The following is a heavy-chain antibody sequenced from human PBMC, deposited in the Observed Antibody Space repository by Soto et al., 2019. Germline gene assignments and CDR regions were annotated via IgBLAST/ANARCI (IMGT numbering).Heavy chain of an antibody. CDR3: VREVAATTHFDY. V-gene: IGHV4-31*03. CDR1: GASISSDGHY. J-gene: IGHJ4*02. D-gene: IGHD2-15*01. Sequence: QVQLQESGPGLVKPSQTLSLTCTVSGASISSDGHYWSWIRQHPGKGLEWIGYVYYGLSTYYNPSLKSRVTISIDTSKNQFSLKLSSVTAADTAVYYCVREVAATTHFDYWGQGTLVTVSS. CDR2: VYYGLST.